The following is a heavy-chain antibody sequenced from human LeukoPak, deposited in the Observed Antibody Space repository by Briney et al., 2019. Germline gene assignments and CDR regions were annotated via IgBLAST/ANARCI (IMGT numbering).Heavy chain of an antibody. CDR2: INPDSGVT. CDR3: ATSLKWGGYYYMDV. D-gene: IGHD2-8*01. CDR1: GYIFTGYY. J-gene: IGHJ6*03. Sequence: ASVKVSCKASGYIFTGYYMHWVRQAPGQGLEWMGWINPDSGVTKYAQIFQGRVTMTRDTSINTAYMELSGLTSDDTAVYYCATSLKWGGYYYMDVWGKGTTVSVSS. V-gene: IGHV1-2*02.